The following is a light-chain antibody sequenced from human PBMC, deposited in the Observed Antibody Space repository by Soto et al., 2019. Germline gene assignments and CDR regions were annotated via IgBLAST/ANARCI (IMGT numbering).Light chain of an antibody. J-gene: IGKJ3*01. V-gene: IGKV3-20*01. CDR3: QLYGSSPPFT. CDR2: AVS. CDR1: QSLNSNF. Sequence: ETVLTQSPGTLSLSPGERATLSCRSSQSLNSNFLAWYQQKPGQAPRLLIYAVSNRATGIPDRFSGSGSGTDFTLTISRLEPEDFAVYYCQLYGSSPPFTFGPGTKVD.